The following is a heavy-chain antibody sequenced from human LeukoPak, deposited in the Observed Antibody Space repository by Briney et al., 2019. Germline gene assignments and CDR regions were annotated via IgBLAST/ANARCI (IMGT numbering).Heavy chain of an antibody. D-gene: IGHD1-26*01. Sequence: GGSLRLSCAASGFTFSDYWMHWVRQAPGKGLVWVSRINTDGSFTRYADSVQGRFTISRDTAKNTLFLQMNSLRAEDTAVYYCAREAKVGGALQYWGQGILVTISS. V-gene: IGHV3-74*01. CDR3: AREAKVGGALQY. J-gene: IGHJ4*02. CDR2: INTDGSFT. CDR1: GFTFSDYW.